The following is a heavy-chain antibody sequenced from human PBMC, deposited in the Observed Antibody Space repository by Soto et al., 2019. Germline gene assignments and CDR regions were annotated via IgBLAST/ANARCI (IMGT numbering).Heavy chain of an antibody. V-gene: IGHV3-30*18. CDR1: GFTFNRYG. CDR2: LSDDGSDK. J-gene: IGHJ6*02. Sequence: QVQLVESGGGVVQPGRSLRLSCVASGFTFNRYGIHWVRQAPGKGLEWVALLSDDGSDKDYADSVGGRFTISRDNSKNTLYLQMNCLRPEDTAVYYCAKTLRFLELALDDYDGMDVWGQGTTVTVS. CDR3: AKTLRFLELALDDYDGMDV. D-gene: IGHD3-3*01.